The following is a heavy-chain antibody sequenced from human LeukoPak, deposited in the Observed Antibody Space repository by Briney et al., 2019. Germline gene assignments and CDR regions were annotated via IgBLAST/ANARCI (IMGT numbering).Heavy chain of an antibody. CDR3: ARHASPYSSNYYFDY. V-gene: IGHV5-51*01. D-gene: IGHD6-13*01. CDR2: IYPGDSDT. J-gene: IGHJ4*02. Sequence: GESLKISCKGSGYSFLSHWIGWVRQMPGKGLEWMGIIYPGDSDTRYNPSFQGQVTISADKSISTAYLQWSSLKASDTAMYYCARHASPYSSNYYFDYWXQXALVTVSS. CDR1: GYSFLSHW.